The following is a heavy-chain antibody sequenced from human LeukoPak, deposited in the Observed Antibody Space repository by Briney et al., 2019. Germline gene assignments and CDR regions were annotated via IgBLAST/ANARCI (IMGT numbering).Heavy chain of an antibody. V-gene: IGHV4-34*01. CDR3: ARSPNDYGDPDPFDY. Sequence: PSETLSLTCAVYGGSFSGYYWSWIRQPPGKGLEWIGEINHSGSTNYNPSLKSRVTISVDTSKNQFSLKLSSVTAADTAVYYCARSPNDYGDPDPFDYWGQGTLVTVSS. D-gene: IGHD4-17*01. J-gene: IGHJ4*02. CDR1: GGSFSGYY. CDR2: INHSGST.